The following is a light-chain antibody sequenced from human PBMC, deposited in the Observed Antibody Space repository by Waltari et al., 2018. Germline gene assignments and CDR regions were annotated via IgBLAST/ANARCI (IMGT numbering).Light chain of an antibody. V-gene: IGKV3-15*01. CDR3: QQYNNWPYT. CDR2: GAS. J-gene: IGKJ2*01. CDR1: QSVSSN. Sequence: SCRASQSVSSNLAWYQQKPGQAPRLRIYGASTRATGIPARFSGSGSGTEFTLTISSLQSEDFAVYYCQQYNNWPYTFGQGTKLEIK.